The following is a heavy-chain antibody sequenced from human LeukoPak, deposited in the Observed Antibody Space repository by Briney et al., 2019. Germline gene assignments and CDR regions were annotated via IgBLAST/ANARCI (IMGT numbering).Heavy chain of an antibody. D-gene: IGHD3-3*01. Sequence: ASVKVSCKASGYTFTSYAMHWVRQAPGQRLEWMGWINAGNGNTKYSQKFQGRVTITRDTSASTAYMELSSLRSEDTAVYYCARRTALLGGFWSYGMDVWAKGPRSPSP. J-gene: IGHJ6*02. CDR2: INAGNGNT. CDR3: ARRTALLGGFWSYGMDV. CDR1: GYTFTSYA. V-gene: IGHV1-3*01.